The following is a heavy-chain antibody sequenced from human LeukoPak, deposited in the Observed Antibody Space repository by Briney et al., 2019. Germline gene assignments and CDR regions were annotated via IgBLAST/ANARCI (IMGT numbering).Heavy chain of an antibody. Sequence: GASVKVSCKASGGTFISYAISWVRQAPGQGLEWMGRIIPILGIANYAQKFQGRVTITADKSTSTAYMELSSLRSEDTAVYYCARVSSGWYSNWFDPWGQGTLVTVSS. CDR3: ARVSSGWYSNWFDP. J-gene: IGHJ5*02. V-gene: IGHV1-69*04. CDR1: GGTFISYA. CDR2: IIPILGIA. D-gene: IGHD6-19*01.